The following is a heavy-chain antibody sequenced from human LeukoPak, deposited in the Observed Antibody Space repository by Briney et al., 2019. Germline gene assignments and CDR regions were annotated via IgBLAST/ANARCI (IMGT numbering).Heavy chain of an antibody. CDR2: ISNGNT. D-gene: IGHD2-8*01. CDR1: GFPFSNHA. Sequence: PGGSLRLSCAASGFPFSNHAMSWVRQPPGKGLEWVSAISNGNTYYADSVRGRCTISRDDSRNMVYLQMYSLGVEDPARYYCVREAGYCATVCLKTNSFDPWGQGTLVTVSS. CDR3: VREAGYCATVCLKTNSFDP. J-gene: IGHJ5*02. V-gene: IGHV3-23*01.